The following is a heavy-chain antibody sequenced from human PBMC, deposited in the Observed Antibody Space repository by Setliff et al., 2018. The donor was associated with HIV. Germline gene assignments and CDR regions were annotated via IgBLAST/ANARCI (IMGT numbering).Heavy chain of an antibody. D-gene: IGHD3-10*01. CDR3: ARQPPLSVLQVWFDDY. J-gene: IGHJ4*02. CDR2: INHSGST. V-gene: IGHV4-38-2*01. Sequence: LSLTCDVSGFSITDGFYWAWIRQSPGKGLEWIGSINHSGSTYCTPSLKSRVTMSVDTSKNHFSLKLSSVTATDTAMYFCARQPPLSVLQVWFDDYWGQGTLVTVSS. CDR1: GFSITDGFY.